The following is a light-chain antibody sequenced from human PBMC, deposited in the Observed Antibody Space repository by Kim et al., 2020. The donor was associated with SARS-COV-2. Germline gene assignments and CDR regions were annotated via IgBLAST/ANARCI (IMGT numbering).Light chain of an antibody. CDR2: GAS. V-gene: IGKV3-20*01. CDR3: QQYGSSPRT. J-gene: IGKJ2*01. CDR1: QSVSGSY. Sequence: EIVLTQSPGTLSLSQGERPTLSCRASQSVSGSYLVWYQQKPGQAPRLLIYGASSRATGIPDRFSGSGSGTDFTLTISRLEPEDSAVYYCQQYGSSPRTFGQGTKLEI.